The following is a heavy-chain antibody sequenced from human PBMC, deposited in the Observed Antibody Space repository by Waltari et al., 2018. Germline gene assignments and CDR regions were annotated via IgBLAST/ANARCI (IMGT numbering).Heavy chain of an antibody. V-gene: IGHV3-7*01. CDR3: ARGRYVPGP. D-gene: IGHD3-10*02. CDR2: IKEDGTEK. CDR1: GFTFLSYS. J-gene: IGHJ5*02. Sequence: EVQLVGSGGGWVQPGGSRRLSCAASGFTFLSYSMTWVRQAPGKGLEWVANIKEDGTEKKYVDSVKGRFTISRDNAKNSLYLEMNSLRVEDTAVYYCARGRYVPGPWGQGTLVTVSS.